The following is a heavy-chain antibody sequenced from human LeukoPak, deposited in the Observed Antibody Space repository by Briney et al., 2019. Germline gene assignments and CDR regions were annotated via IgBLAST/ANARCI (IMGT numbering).Heavy chain of an antibody. V-gene: IGHV3-21*01. CDR1: AFTFSSYS. CDR3: ARVEEAAAFNP. Sequence: GGSLRLTCAASAFTFSSYSMYWVRQAPAKGLEWVSSISSSTAYIYYADSVKGRFTISRDNAKNSLYLQMNSLRAEDTAVYYCARVEEAAAFNPWGQGTLVTVSS. CDR2: ISSSTAYI. D-gene: IGHD6-13*01. J-gene: IGHJ5*02.